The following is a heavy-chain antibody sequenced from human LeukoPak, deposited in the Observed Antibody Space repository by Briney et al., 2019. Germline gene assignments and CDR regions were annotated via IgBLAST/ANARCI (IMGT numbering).Heavy chain of an antibody. CDR1: GGTFSSYA. CDR3: ARETYYYDSSGYSNWFDP. V-gene: IGHV1-18*01. D-gene: IGHD3-22*01. J-gene: IGHJ5*02. Sequence: GSSVKVSCKASGGTFSSYAISWVRQAPGQGLEWMGWINGYNGNTNYEQKFQGRVTMTTDTSTSTAYMELRSLRSDDTAVYYCARETYYYDSSGYSNWFDPWGQGTLVTVSS. CDR2: INGYNGNT.